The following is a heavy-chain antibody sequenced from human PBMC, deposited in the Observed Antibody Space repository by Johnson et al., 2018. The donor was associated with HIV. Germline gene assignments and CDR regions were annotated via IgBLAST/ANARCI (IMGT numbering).Heavy chain of an antibody. J-gene: IGHJ3*02. Sequence: QVQVVESGGGVVQPGGSLRLSCAASGFTFSSYAMHWVRQAPGKGLEWVAVISDDGTNKYYADSVKGRFTISRDNSKNTLYLQMNSLRTEATALYYCAKAQGRLPVEMYAFDIGGQGTMGTVSS. D-gene: IGHD3-16*01. V-gene: IGHV3-30-3*02. CDR1: GFTFSSYA. CDR2: ISDDGTNK. CDR3: AKAQGRLPVEMYAFDI.